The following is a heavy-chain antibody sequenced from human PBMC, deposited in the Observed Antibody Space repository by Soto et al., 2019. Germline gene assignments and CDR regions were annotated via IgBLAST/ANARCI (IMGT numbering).Heavy chain of an antibody. V-gene: IGHV1-18*01. J-gene: IGHJ3*02. CDR1: GYTFTSYG. D-gene: IGHD3-3*01. CDR3: ATGTYYDFWSGQDAFDI. CDR2: ISAYNGNT. Sequence: ASVKVSCKASGYTFTSYGISWVRQAPGQGLEWMGWISAYNGNTNYAQKLQGRVTMTTDTSTSTAYMELRSLRSDDTAVYYCATGTYYDFWSGQDAFDIWGQGTMVTVSS.